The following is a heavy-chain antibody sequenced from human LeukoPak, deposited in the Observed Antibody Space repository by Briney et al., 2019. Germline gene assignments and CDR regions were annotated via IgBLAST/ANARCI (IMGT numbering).Heavy chain of an antibody. D-gene: IGHD3-10*01. CDR2: THYSGST. J-gene: IGHJ4*02. CDR3: AMVRGVTQGFDYFDY. Sequence: PSETLSLTCTVSGGSISSSSYYWGWIRQPPGKGLEWIGSTHYSGSTYYNPSLKSRVTISVDTSKNQFSLKLSSVTAADTAVYYCAMVRGVTQGFDYFDYWGQGTLVTVSS. V-gene: IGHV4-39*07. CDR1: GGSISSSSYY.